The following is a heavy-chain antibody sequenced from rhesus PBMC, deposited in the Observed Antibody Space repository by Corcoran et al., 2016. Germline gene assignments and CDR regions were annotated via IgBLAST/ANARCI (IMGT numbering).Heavy chain of an antibody. Sequence: QVQLQESGPGLVKPSETLSLTCAVSGGSISDDYYWSWIRQPPGKGLEWFGYIYGSGGGTNYNPSLKNRGTISIDTSKNQFSLKLSSVTAADTAVYYCASIAGTTGFVVFDYWGQGVLVTVSS. CDR1: GGSISDDYY. V-gene: IGHV4-106*01. D-gene: IGHD1-20*01. J-gene: IGHJ4*01. CDR2: IYGSGGGT. CDR3: ASIAGTTGFVVFDY.